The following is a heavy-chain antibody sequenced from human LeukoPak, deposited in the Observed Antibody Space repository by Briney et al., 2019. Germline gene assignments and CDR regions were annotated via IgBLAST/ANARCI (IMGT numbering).Heavy chain of an antibody. D-gene: IGHD1-26*01. CDR1: GFSFDSFA. CDR3: AKDATPYY. J-gene: IGHJ4*02. Sequence: GGPLRLSCAASGFSFDSFAMTWVRQAPGKGLEWVSGISGSGGSTYYADSVKGRFTISRDNFKNTVHLQMNSLRAEDTAVYYCAKDATPYYWGQGTLVTVSS. CDR2: ISGSGGST. V-gene: IGHV3-23*01.